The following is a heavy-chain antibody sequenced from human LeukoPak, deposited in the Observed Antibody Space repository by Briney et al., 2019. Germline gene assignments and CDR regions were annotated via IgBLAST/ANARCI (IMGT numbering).Heavy chain of an antibody. Sequence: SETLSLTCTVPGGSINSFYWNWIRQPPGKGLEWIGYIYYSGTTNYNPSLKSRVTMSIDPSKNQFSLNLKSVTAADTAVYYCARGGMVEAVDGFDIWGQGTRVIVSS. J-gene: IGHJ3*02. CDR1: GGSINSFY. D-gene: IGHD1-26*01. V-gene: IGHV4-59*01. CDR3: ARGGMVEAVDGFDI. CDR2: IYYSGTT.